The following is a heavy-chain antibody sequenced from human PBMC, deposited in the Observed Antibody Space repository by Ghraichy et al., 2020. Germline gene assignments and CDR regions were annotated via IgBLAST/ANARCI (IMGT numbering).Heavy chain of an antibody. D-gene: IGHD2-15*01. J-gene: IGHJ5*02. CDR2: INQDGSEK. V-gene: IGHV3-7*03. CDR3: ARDSHVAVAAKYFDP. Sequence: GGSLRLSCAASGFTFGNYWMSWIRQAPGKGLEWVANINQDGSEKYYVDSVKGRFTISRDNAKNSLNLQMNSLRAEDTAVYYCARDSHVAVAAKYFDPWGQGTLVTVSS. CDR1: GFTFGNYW.